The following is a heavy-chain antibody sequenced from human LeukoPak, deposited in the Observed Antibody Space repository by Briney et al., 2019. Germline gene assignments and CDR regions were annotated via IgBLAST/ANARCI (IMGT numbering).Heavy chain of an antibody. CDR3: AKDLLLEESPNSGFDY. V-gene: IGHV3-23*01. CDR2: ISGSGGST. CDR1: GFTFSSYA. Sequence: GGSLRLSCAASGFTFSSYAMSWVRQAPGKGLEWVSAISGSGGSTYYADSVKGRFTISRDNSKNTLYLQMNSLRAEDTAVYYWAKDLLLEESPNSGFDYWGQGTLVTVSS. D-gene: IGHD3-16*01. J-gene: IGHJ4*02.